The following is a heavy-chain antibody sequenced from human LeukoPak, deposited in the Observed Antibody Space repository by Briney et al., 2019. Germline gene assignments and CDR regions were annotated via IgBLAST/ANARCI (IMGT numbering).Heavy chain of an antibody. D-gene: IGHD3-22*01. Sequence: SETLSLTCAVYGGSFSSYYWSWIRQPPGKGLEWIGEINHSGSTNYNPSLKSRVTISVDTSKNQFSLKLSSVTAADTAVYYCASRAKYDSSGYYSPLNYWGQGTLVTVSS. CDR3: ASRAKYDSSGYYSPLNY. V-gene: IGHV4-34*01. CDR2: INHSGST. J-gene: IGHJ4*02. CDR1: GGSFSSYY.